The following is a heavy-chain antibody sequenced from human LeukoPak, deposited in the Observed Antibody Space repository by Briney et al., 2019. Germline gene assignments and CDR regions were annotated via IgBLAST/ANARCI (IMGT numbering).Heavy chain of an antibody. CDR1: GFTFSSYG. Sequence: PGRSLRLSCAASGFTFSSYGMHWVRQAPGKGLEWVAVISYDGSNKYYADSVKGRFTISRDNSKNTLYLQMNSLRAEDTAVYYCARLNYYDSSGYDEAFDIWGQGTMVTVSS. D-gene: IGHD3-22*01. V-gene: IGHV3-30*03. CDR3: ARLNYYDSSGYDEAFDI. J-gene: IGHJ3*02. CDR2: ISYDGSNK.